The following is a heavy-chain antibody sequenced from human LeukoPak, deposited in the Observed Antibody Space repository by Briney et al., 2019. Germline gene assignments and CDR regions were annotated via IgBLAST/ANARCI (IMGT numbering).Heavy chain of an antibody. J-gene: IGHJ4*02. CDR2: INHSGSN. D-gene: IGHD3-10*01. V-gene: IGHV4-34*01. CDR3: ARRGYYGTGSDYFLFDY. Sequence: SGTLSLTCAVSGGTFSGYYWSGIRQPPGKGLEWIGEINHSGSNNYNPSLKRRFTISVDTSKNQFSLKLSSVTAADTAVYYCARRGYYGTGSDYFLFDYWGQGTLVTVSS. CDR1: GGTFSGYY.